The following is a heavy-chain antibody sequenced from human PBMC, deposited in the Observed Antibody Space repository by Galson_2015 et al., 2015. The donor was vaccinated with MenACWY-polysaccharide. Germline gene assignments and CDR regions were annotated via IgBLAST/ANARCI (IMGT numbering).Heavy chain of an antibody. CDR1: GSSITSGSYY. D-gene: IGHD1-26*01. CDR2: IYSSGST. V-gene: IGHV4-61*02. Sequence: TLSLTCTVSGSSITSGSYYWSWIRQPAGKGLEWIGRIYSSGSTNYNPFLKSRVTISIDTSKNQVSLRLSSVTAADTAVYYCTRGHFRTVGATSWFHPWGQGTLVTVSS. J-gene: IGHJ5*01. CDR3: TRGHFRTVGATSWFHP.